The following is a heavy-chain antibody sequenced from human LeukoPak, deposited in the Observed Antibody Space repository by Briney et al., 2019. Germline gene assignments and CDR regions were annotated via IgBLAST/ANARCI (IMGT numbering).Heavy chain of an antibody. CDR1: GYTFTSYG. J-gene: IGHJ4*02. Sequence: ASVKVSCKASGYTFTSYGISWVRQAPGQGLEWMGWISAYNGNTNYAQKLQGRVTMTTDTSTSTAYVELRSLRSDDTAVYYCARNADTAMAPFDYWGQGTLVTVSS. V-gene: IGHV1-18*01. CDR3: ARNADTAMAPFDY. D-gene: IGHD5-18*01. CDR2: ISAYNGNT.